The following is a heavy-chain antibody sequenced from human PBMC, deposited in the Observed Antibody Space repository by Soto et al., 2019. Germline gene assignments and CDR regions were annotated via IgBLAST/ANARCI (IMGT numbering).Heavy chain of an antibody. V-gene: IGHV1-69*02. J-gene: IGHJ6*03. CDR2: IIPILGIA. Sequence: ASVKVSCKASGGTFSSYTISWVRQAPGQGLEWMGRIIPILGIANYAQKFQGRVKXNXEXXXXTVQMGXSSLTSEEKEVYYCATRGDSSSWPHSDFEYHHYHLAVWGQGTTVIVSS. CDR1: GGTFSSYT. CDR3: ATRGDSSSWPHSDFEYHHYHLAV. D-gene: IGHD6-13*01.